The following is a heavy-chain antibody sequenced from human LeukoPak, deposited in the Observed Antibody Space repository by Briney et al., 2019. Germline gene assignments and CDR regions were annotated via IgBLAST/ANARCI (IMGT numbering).Heavy chain of an antibody. Sequence: ASVKVSCKASGNTFIDYYMHWVRQAPGQGLEWVGRINPNSGGTNYAQKFQGRVTMTIDTSISTSYMELNRLTSDDTAVYYCARDRLRLLEFGQDKPNWFDPWGQGTLVTVSS. D-gene: IGHD3-3*01. CDR1: GNTFIDYY. V-gene: IGHV1-2*06. CDR2: INPNSGGT. J-gene: IGHJ5*02. CDR3: ARDRLRLLEFGQDKPNWFDP.